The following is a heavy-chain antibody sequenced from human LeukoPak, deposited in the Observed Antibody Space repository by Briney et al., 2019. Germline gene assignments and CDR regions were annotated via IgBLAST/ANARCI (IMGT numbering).Heavy chain of an antibody. Sequence: SVKVSCKASGYTFTGYYMHWVRQAPGQGLEWMGGIIPIFGTANYAQKFQGRVTITADESTSTAYMELSSLRSEDTAVYYCARGYCSSTSCYGRYFDYWGQGTLVTVSS. J-gene: IGHJ4*02. CDR2: IIPIFGTA. CDR3: ARGYCSSTSCYGRYFDY. V-gene: IGHV1-69*13. D-gene: IGHD2-2*01. CDR1: GYTFTGYY.